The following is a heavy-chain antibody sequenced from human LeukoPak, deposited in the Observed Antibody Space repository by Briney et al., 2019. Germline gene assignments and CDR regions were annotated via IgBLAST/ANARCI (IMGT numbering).Heavy chain of an antibody. CDR3: ATYAGTSSKYFQH. CDR1: GYSFTSSW. Sequence: GESLKISCKGSGYSFTSSWIGWVRQMPGKGLEWMGIINPGDSDTRYSPSFQGQVTISADKSISTAYLQWSSLKASDTAMYYCATYAGTSSKYFQHWDQGTLVTVSS. J-gene: IGHJ1*01. CDR2: INPGDSDT. V-gene: IGHV5-51*01. D-gene: IGHD3-16*01.